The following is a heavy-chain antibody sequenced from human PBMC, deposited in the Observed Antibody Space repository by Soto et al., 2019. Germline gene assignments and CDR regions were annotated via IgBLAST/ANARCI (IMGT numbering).Heavy chain of an antibody. Sequence: ESCPTLVNPTQTLTLTCTGSGLSLRTTGVGVGWVRQPPGKALEGLALLYWDDDKRYSPSLRSRLTIAKDISEKQVVLTMTNMDTVDTATYYCVQSRCGGDCLEIYSSHAYNGLDVWGQGTTVTVSS. J-gene: IGHJ6*02. CDR3: VQSRCGGDCLEIYSSHAYNGLDV. CDR2: LYWDDDK. D-gene: IGHD2-21*02. CDR1: GLSLRTTGVG. V-gene: IGHV2-5*02.